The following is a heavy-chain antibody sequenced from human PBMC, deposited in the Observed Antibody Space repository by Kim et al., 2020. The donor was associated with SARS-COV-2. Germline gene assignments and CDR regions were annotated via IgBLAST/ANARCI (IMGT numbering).Heavy chain of an antibody. CDR3: AREDDYDILTGYYYCVDY. J-gene: IGHJ4*02. D-gene: IGHD3-9*01. CDR2: IKQGGSEI. Sequence: GGSLRLSCAASGFTFSSYSMSWVRQAPGKGLEWVANIKQGGSEIYYADSVKGRFTISRDNAKNSLYLQMNSLRAEDTAVYYCAREDDYDILTGYYYCVDYWGQGTLVTVSS. CDR1: GFTFSSYS. V-gene: IGHV3-7*01.